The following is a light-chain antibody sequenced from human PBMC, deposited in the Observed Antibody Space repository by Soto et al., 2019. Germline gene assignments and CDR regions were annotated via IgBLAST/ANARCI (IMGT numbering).Light chain of an antibody. V-gene: IGKV3-11*01. Sequence: EIVLTQSPATLSLSPGERANLSCRASQSVSSYLAWYQQKPGQAPRLLIYDASNRATGIPARFSGSGSGTDFTLTISSLEPEDFAVYYCQQRRDFGGGTKVEIK. J-gene: IGKJ4*01. CDR3: QQRRD. CDR1: QSVSSY. CDR2: DAS.